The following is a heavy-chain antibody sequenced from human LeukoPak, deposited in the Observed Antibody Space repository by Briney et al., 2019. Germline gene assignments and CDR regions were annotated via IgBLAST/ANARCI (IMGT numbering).Heavy chain of an antibody. V-gene: IGHV4-39*07. D-gene: IGHD2-15*01. CDR3: ARRSGGFRGIVVWFDP. J-gene: IGHJ5*02. CDR2: IFYSGST. CDR1: GGSISTSNYY. Sequence: SETLSLTCTVSGGSISTSNYYWGWIRQPPGKGLEWIGNIFYSGSTYYSPSLKSRVTISVDTSKNQFSLKLSSVTAADTAVYYCARRSGGFRGIVVWFDPWGQGTLVTVSS.